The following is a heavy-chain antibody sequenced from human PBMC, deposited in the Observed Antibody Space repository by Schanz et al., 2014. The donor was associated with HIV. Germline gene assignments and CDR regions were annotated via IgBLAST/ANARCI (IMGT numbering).Heavy chain of an antibody. CDR2: ISYDGSKK. CDR1: GFTFSSYA. J-gene: IGHJ6*02. V-gene: IGHV3-30-3*01. Sequence: QVQLVGSGGGVVQPGRSLRLSCAASGFTFSSYAMHWVRQAPGKGMEWGAVISYDGSKKNYADSWKGRFTISRGNSKNTLYLQMNSLRAEDTAVYYCARDVSRDSSGHYSDYYYGMDVWGQGTTVTVSS. D-gene: IGHD3-22*01. CDR3: ARDVSRDSSGHYSDYYYGMDV.